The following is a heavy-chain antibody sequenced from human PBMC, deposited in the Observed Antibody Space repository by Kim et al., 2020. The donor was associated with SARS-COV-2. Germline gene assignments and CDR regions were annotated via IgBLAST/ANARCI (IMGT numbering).Heavy chain of an antibody. V-gene: IGHV6-1*01. J-gene: IGHJ5*02. CDR3: AREARAGFHGWFDP. D-gene: IGHD6-19*01. Sequence: AVAVKSRIPINPDTSKNQFSLQLNSVTPEDTAVYYCAREARAGFHGWFDPWGQGTLVTVSS.